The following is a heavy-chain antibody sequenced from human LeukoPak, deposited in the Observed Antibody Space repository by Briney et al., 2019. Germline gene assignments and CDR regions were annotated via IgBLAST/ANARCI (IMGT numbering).Heavy chain of an antibody. J-gene: IGHJ4*02. D-gene: IGHD4-11*01. CDR1: GFTFSRHW. CDR3: ARGRFESNGDYDL. CDR2: IKQDGGEK. Sequence: GGSLRLSCAASGFTFSRHWMNWVRQAPGKGLEWVANIKQDGGEKYSVDSLKGRFTVSRDNAKNSVFLQMNSLRAEDTAVYYCARGRFESNGDYDLWGQGTLVTVSS. V-gene: IGHV3-7*01.